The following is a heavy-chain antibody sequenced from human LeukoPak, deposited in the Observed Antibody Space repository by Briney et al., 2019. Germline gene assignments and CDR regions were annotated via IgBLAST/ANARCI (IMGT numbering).Heavy chain of an antibody. J-gene: IGHJ3*02. CDR3: ARAPPFSGWELLDAFDI. Sequence: GGSLRLSCAASGFTFSNYNMNWVRQPPGRGLEWVSSISASSIYIYYADSVKGRFTISRDNAKNSLYLQMNSLRAEDTAVYYCARAPPFSGWELLDAFDIWGQGTMVTVSS. CDR2: ISASSIYI. V-gene: IGHV3-21*01. D-gene: IGHD1-26*01. CDR1: GFTFSNYN.